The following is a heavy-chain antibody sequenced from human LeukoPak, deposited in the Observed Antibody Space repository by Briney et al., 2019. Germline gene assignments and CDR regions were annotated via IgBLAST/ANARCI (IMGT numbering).Heavy chain of an antibody. CDR1: GVTFSSYG. Sequence: GGSLRLSCAASGVTFSSYGMHWVRQAPGKGLEWVALIESDGSNKEYGDSVKGRFTISRDDSNSMLYLQMNSLRIEDTAVYYCAKQGYVSGTYVLDYWGQGTVVTVTS. J-gene: IGHJ4*02. D-gene: IGHD3-10*01. CDR2: IESDGSNK. CDR3: AKQGYVSGTYVLDY. V-gene: IGHV3-30*18.